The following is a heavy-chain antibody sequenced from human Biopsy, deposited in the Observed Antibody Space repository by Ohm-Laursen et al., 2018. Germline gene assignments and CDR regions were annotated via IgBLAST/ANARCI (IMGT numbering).Heavy chain of an antibody. V-gene: IGHV1-2*02. J-gene: IGHJ5*02. CDR1: GYTFTGSH. CDR2: INAKTGAT. CDR3: TRGGYYYDSLAYYYWFDP. D-gene: IGHD3-22*01. Sequence: ASVKASRKLSGYTFTGSHAHWVRQAPGQGLEWMGWINAKTGATNYAQKFQGRVTMTRDTSISKAYVELSSLRSDDTAVYYCTRGGYYYDSLAYYYWFDPWGQGTLVTVSS.